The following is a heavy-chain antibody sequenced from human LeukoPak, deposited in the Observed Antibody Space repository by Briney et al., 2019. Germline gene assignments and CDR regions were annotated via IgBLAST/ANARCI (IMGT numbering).Heavy chain of an antibody. V-gene: IGHV1-18*01. CDR3: ARVVEYSSSTLFGYYYYYMDV. J-gene: IGHJ6*03. Sequence: ASVKVSCKASGYTFTKYGITWVRQAPGQGLEWMGWISTYNGNTNYAQKLQGRVTMTTDTSTSTAYMELRSLRSDDTAVYYCARVVEYSSSTLFGYYYYYMDVWGKGTTVTVSS. CDR2: ISTYNGNT. CDR1: GYTFTKYG. D-gene: IGHD6-6*01.